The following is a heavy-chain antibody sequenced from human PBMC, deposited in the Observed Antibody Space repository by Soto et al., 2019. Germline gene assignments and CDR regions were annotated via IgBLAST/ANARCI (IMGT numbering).Heavy chain of an antibody. V-gene: IGHV3-23*01. D-gene: IGHD2-21*02. CDR3: ARDHCGGDCYLIYYYYGMDV. J-gene: IGHJ6*02. Sequence: EVQLLESGGGLVQPGGSLRLSCAASGFTFSTYAMSWVRQAPGKGLEWVSGISGSGGNTYYADSVKGRFTISRDKSKSMLYLQMNSLRAEDTAVYYCARDHCGGDCYLIYYYYGMDVWGQGTTVTVSS. CDR2: ISGSGGNT. CDR1: GFTFSTYA.